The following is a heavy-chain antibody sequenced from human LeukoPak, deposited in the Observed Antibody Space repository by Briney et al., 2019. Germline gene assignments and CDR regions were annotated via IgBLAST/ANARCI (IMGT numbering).Heavy chain of an antibody. V-gene: IGHV3-21*01. D-gene: IGHD5-18*01. CDR2: ISSSSSYI. CDR3: ARENIQLWDYYYYYGMDV. CDR1: GFTFSSYS. J-gene: IGHJ6*02. Sequence: PGGSLRLSCAASGFTFSSYSMNWVRQAPGKGLEWVSSISSSSSYIYYADSVKGRFTISRDNAKNSLYLQMNSLRAEDTAVYYCARENIQLWDYYYYYGMDVWGQGTTVTVSS.